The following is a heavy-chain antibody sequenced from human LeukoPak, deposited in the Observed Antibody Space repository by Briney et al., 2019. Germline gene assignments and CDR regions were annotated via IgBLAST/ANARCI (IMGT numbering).Heavy chain of an antibody. CDR2: INPSGGST. J-gene: IGHJ3*02. CDR3: AIWSGYSYAFDI. V-gene: IGHV1-46*03. D-gene: IGHD3-3*01. CDR1: GYTFTSYY. Sequence: ASVKVSCKASGYTFTSYYMHWVRQAPGQGLEWMGIINPSGGSTSYAQKLQGRVTMTTDTSTSTAYMELRSLRSDDTAVYYCAIWSGYSYAFDIWGQGTMVTVSS.